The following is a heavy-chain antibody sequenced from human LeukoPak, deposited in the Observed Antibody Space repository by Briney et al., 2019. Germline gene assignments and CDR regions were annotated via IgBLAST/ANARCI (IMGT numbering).Heavy chain of an antibody. CDR2: INPSGGGT. CDR3: ARWVGGPVGINYYGMDV. CDR1: GHTFTSYY. Sequence: ASVKVSCKASGHTFTSYYMEWVRQAPGQGFEWMGMINPSGGGTTYAQKLQDRVTMTRDTSTSTVYMELSSLRSEDTAVYYCARWVGGPVGINYYGMDVWGQGTTVTVSS. J-gene: IGHJ6*02. V-gene: IGHV1-46*01. D-gene: IGHD2-2*01.